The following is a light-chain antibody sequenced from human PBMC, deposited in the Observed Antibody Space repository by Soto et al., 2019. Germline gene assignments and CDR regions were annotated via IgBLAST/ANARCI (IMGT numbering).Light chain of an antibody. Sequence: DIQLTQSPSTLSAYDGDIVTITCLASQRIASAVAWYQQRPGKAPNLLIYQASSLESGVPSRFSGSGSGTEFTLTISSLQSEDFAVYYCHHYNNWPRPFGQGTKVAIK. CDR1: QRIASA. CDR3: HHYNNWPRP. V-gene: IGKV1-5*03. CDR2: QAS. J-gene: IGKJ1*01.